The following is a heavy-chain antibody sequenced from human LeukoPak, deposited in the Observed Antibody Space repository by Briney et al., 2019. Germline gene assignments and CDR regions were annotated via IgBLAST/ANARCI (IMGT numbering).Heavy chain of an antibody. D-gene: IGHD4-17*01. Sequence: GASVKVSCKASGYTFTSYGISWVRQAPGQGLEWMGWISAYNGNTNYAQKLQGRVTMTTDTSTSTAYMELRSLRSDDTAVYYCARGHRTTVTADYYYYYYMDVWGKGTTVTVSS. V-gene: IGHV1-18*01. CDR3: ARGHRTTVTADYYYYYYMDV. CDR2: ISAYNGNT. CDR1: GYTFTSYG. J-gene: IGHJ6*03.